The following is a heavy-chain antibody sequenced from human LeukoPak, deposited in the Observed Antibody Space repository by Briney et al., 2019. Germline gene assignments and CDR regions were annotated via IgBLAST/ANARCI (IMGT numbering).Heavy chain of an antibody. CDR3: ARRATSQHFDY. D-gene: IGHD2-2*01. CDR1: GGSFSGYS. J-gene: IGHJ4*02. CDR2: INHSGST. Sequence: PSETLSLTCAVYGGSFSGYSWSWIRQPPGKGLEWIGEINHSGSTNYNPSLKSRVTISVDTSKNQFSLKLSSVTAADTAVYYCARRATSQHFDYWGQGTLVTVSS. V-gene: IGHV4-34*01.